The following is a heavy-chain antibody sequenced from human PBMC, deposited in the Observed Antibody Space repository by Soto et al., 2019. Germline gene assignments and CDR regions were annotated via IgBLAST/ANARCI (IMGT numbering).Heavy chain of an antibody. Sequence: GESLKISCKGSGYSFTSYWIGWVRQMPGKGLEWMGIIYPGDSDTRYSPSFQGQVTISADKSISTAYLQWSSLKASDTAMYYCARQGVVVPAAKHYYYYYGMDVWGQGTTVTVSS. V-gene: IGHV5-51*01. D-gene: IGHD2-2*01. CDR1: GYSFTSYW. J-gene: IGHJ6*02. CDR3: ARQGVVVPAAKHYYYYYGMDV. CDR2: IYPGDSDT.